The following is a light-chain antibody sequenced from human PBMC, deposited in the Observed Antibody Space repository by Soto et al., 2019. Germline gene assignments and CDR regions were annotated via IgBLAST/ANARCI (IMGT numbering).Light chain of an antibody. V-gene: IGKV3-20*01. CDR1: QSVGSRY. CDR3: QQYGGSPIT. J-gene: IGKJ5*01. CDR2: GAS. Sequence: EIVLTQSPGTLSLSPGESATLSCRASQSVGSRYLAWYQQKPGQAPRLLMYGASSRATGIPDRFSGSGSGTDFTLTISRLEPEDFAVYHCQQYGGSPITFGQGTRLGIK.